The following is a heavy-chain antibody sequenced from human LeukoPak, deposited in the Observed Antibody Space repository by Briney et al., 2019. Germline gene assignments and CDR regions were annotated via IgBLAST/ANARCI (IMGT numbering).Heavy chain of an antibody. CDR1: GYTFTGYY. V-gene: IGHV1-2*02. CDR3: ARVFSGYEQMIDY. CDR2: INPNSGGT. J-gene: IGHJ4*02. D-gene: IGHD5-12*01. Sequence: GAPVKVSCKASGYTFTGYYMHWVRQAPGQGLEWMGWINPNSGGTNYAQKFQGRVTMTRDTSISTAYMELSRLRSDDTAVYYCARVFSGYEQMIDYWGQGTLVTVSS.